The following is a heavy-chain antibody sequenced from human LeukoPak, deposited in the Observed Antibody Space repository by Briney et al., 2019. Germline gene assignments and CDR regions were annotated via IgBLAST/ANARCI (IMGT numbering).Heavy chain of an antibody. CDR3: ARQKVRGVYYYGMDV. V-gene: IGHV1-69*06. Sequence: SVKVSYKASGGTFSSYAISWVRQAPGQGLEWMGGIIPIFGTANYAQKFQGRVTITADKSTSTAYMELSSLRSEDTAVYYCARQKVRGVYYYGMDVWGKGTTVTVSS. J-gene: IGHJ6*04. CDR1: GGTFSSYA. CDR2: IIPIFGTA. D-gene: IGHD3-10*01.